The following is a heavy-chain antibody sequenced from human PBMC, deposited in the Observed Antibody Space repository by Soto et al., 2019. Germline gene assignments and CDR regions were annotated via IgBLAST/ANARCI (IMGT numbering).Heavy chain of an antibody. CDR3: ARQIYDSDTGPNFQYYFDS. V-gene: IGHV5-10-1*01. J-gene: IGHJ4*02. CDR1: GYSFAGYW. CDR2: IDPSDSQT. Sequence: GEPLKISCKGSGYSFAGYWITWVRQKPGKGLEWMGRIDPSDSQTYYSPSFRGHVTISVTKSITTVFLQWSSLRASDTAMYYCARQIYDSDTGPNFQYYFDSWGQGTPVTVSS. D-gene: IGHD3-22*01.